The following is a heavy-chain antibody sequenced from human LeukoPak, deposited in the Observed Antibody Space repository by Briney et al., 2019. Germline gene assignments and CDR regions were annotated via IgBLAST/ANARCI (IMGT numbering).Heavy chain of an antibody. CDR3: ANYGSGSYRFDP. D-gene: IGHD3-10*01. V-gene: IGHV4-31*03. Sequence: TLSLTCTVSGGSVSSGSYYWSWIRQHPGKGLEWVGYIYYSGSTYYNPSLKSRVTISVDTSKNQFSLKLSSVTAADTAVYYCANYGSGSYRFDPWGQGTLVTVSS. J-gene: IGHJ5*02. CDR2: IYYSGST. CDR1: GGSVSSGSYY.